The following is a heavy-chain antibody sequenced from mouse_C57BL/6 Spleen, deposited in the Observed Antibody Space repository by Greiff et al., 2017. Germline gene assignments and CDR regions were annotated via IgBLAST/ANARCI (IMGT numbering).Heavy chain of an antibody. CDR2: IDPSDSET. V-gene: IGHV1-52*01. Sequence: QVQLKQPGAELVRPGSSVKLSCKASGYTFTSYWMHWVKQRPIQGLEWIGNIDPSDSETHYNQKFKDKATLTVDKSSSTAYMQLSSLTSEDSAVYYCARCGSYDYFYFDYWGQGTTLTVSS. D-gene: IGHD2-4*01. CDR1: GYTFTSYW. CDR3: ARCGSYDYFYFDY. J-gene: IGHJ2*01.